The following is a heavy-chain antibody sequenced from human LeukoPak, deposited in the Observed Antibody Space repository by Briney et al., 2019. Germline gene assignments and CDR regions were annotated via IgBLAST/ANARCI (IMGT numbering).Heavy chain of an antibody. CDR3: AKDRGTITMIVVVAVWGPSHFFDY. V-gene: IGHV3-23*01. CDR2: ISDSGRST. D-gene: IGHD3-22*01. Sequence: PGGSLRLSWAASGFTFNNYAMTWVRQAPGKGLEWVSHISDSGRSTYYADSVKGRFTISRDNSKSTLYLQMNSLRAEDTAAYYCAKDRGTITMIVVVAVWGPSHFFDYWGQGTLVTVSS. J-gene: IGHJ4*02. CDR1: GFTFNNYA.